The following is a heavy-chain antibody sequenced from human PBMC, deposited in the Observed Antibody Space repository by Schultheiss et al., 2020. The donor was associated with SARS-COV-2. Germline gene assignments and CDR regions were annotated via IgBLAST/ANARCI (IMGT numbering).Heavy chain of an antibody. Sequence: SETLSLTCTVSGGSISSNDYYWGWIRQPPGKGLEWIGSIYYSGTTYYNPSLNRRVTIVVDMSKNQFSLNLSSVTAADTAVYYCARQRGSGAFYVYYMDVWGKGATVTVSS. CDR3: ARQRGSGAFYVYYMDV. D-gene: IGHD3-10*01. CDR1: GGSISSNDYY. CDR2: IYYSGTT. J-gene: IGHJ6*03. V-gene: IGHV4-39*01.